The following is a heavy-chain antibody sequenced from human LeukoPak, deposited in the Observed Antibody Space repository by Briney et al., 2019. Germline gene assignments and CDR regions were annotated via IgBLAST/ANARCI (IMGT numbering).Heavy chain of an antibody. D-gene: IGHD3-22*01. Sequence: SETPSLTCTISGGSLGIYYWSWIRQPPGKGLEWIGYIYHDGSTNYNPSLKSRVTISVDTSKNQFSLKLSSVTAADTAVYYCARLRVTYYYDSSGSYYFDYWGQGTLVTVSS. CDR1: GGSLGIYY. J-gene: IGHJ4*02. V-gene: IGHV4-59*08. CDR2: IYHDGST. CDR3: ARLRVTYYYDSSGSYYFDY.